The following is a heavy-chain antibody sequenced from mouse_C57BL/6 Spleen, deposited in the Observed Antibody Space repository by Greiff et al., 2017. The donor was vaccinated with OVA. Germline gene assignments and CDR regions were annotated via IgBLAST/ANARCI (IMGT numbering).Heavy chain of an antibody. CDR2: IDPNSGGT. Sequence: QVQLQQPGAELVKPGASVKLSCKASGYTFTSYWMHWVKQRPGRGLEWIGRIDPNSGGTKYNEKFKSKATLTVDKPSSTAYMQRSSLTSEDSAVYYCARSLYYGNTPFAYWGQGTLVTVSA. CDR1: GYTFTSYW. J-gene: IGHJ3*01. D-gene: IGHD2-1*01. CDR3: ARSLYYGNTPFAY. V-gene: IGHV1-72*01.